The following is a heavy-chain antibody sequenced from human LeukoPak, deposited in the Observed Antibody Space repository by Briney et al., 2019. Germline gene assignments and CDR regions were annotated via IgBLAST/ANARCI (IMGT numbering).Heavy chain of an antibody. CDR3: AKDGPSTSNYGMDV. CDR2: ISYDGSNK. Sequence: GRSLRLSCAASGFTFSSYGMHWVRQAPGKGLERVAVISYDGSNKYYADSAKGRFTISRDNSKNTLYLQMNSLRAEDTAVYYCAKDGPSTSNYGMDVWGKGTTVTVSS. V-gene: IGHV3-30*18. CDR1: GFTFSSYG. D-gene: IGHD2-2*01. J-gene: IGHJ6*04.